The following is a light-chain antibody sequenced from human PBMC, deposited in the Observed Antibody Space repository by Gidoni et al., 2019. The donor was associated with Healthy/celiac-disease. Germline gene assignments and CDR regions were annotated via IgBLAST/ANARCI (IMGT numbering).Light chain of an antibody. Sequence: EIVLTPSPGTLSLSPGARATLSCRASQSVSSSYLAWYQQKPGQAPRLLIYGASSRATGIPDRFSGSGSGTDFTLTISRLEPEDFAVYYCQQYGSSPLTFXXXTKLEIK. J-gene: IGKJ2*01. CDR1: QSVSSSY. V-gene: IGKV3-20*01. CDR2: GAS. CDR3: QQYGSSPLT.